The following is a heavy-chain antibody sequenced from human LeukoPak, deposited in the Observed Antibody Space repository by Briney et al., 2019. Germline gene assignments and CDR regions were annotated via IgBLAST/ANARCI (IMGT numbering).Heavy chain of an antibody. CDR3: ARLGDSTSRLYYFDY. V-gene: IGHV4-59*08. J-gene: IGHJ4*02. Sequence: SETLSLTCTVSGGSISSYYGSWIRQPPGKGLEWIGYISYSGSTYYNPSRKSRVTISVDTSKRQFSLKLSSVTAADTAVYYCARLGDSTSRLYYFDYWGQGTLVTVSS. CDR1: GGSISSYY. CDR2: ISYSGST. D-gene: IGHD6-6*01.